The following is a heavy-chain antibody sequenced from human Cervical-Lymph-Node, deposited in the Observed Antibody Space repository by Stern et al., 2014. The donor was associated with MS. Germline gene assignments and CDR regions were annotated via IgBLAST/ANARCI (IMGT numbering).Heavy chain of an antibody. CDR2: INVNTGNP. Sequence: DQLVESGSELQKPGASVKVSCQPSGYTFPNNAMTWVRQAPGKGLEWMGWINVNTGNPTYAQCFTGRFVFSLDTSVSTAYLQISSLKAEDTAVYYCARVSNSGYYGDYWGQGTLVTVSS. V-gene: IGHV7-4-1*02. D-gene: IGHD3-22*01. J-gene: IGHJ4*02. CDR3: ARVSNSGYYGDY. CDR1: GYTFPNNA.